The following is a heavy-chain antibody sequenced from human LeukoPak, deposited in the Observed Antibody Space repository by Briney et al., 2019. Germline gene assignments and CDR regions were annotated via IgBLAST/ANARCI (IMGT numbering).Heavy chain of an antibody. Sequence: GESLKISCKGSGYSFTSYWIGWVRQMPGKGLEWMGIIYPGDSDTRYSPSFQGQVTISADKSISTAYLQWSSLKASDTAMYYCARKHCSGGSCYDLMDVWGQGTTVTASS. CDR2: IYPGDSDT. CDR3: ARKHCSGGSCYDLMDV. CDR1: GYSFTSYW. V-gene: IGHV5-51*01. D-gene: IGHD2-15*01. J-gene: IGHJ6*02.